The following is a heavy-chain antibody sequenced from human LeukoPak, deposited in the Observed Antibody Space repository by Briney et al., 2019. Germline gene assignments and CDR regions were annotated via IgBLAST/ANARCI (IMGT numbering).Heavy chain of an antibody. Sequence: SETLSLTCTVSGGSISSSSYYWGWIRQPPGKWLEWIGRIYYSGSTYYNPSLKSRVTISVDTSKNQFSLKLSSVPAADTAVYYCARHECGGSCPYWYFDLWGRGTLVTVSS. CDR3: ARHECGGSCPYWYFDL. V-gene: IGHV4-39*01. D-gene: IGHD2-15*01. J-gene: IGHJ2*01. CDR1: GGSISSSSYY. CDR2: IYYSGST.